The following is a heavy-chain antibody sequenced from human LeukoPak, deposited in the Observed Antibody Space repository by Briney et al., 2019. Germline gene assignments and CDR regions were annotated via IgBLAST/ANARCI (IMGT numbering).Heavy chain of an antibody. CDR2: IGTAGDT. V-gene: IGHV3-13*01. D-gene: IGHD3-10*01. CDR3: ARGAYYYGSGSYYNVIFFDAFDI. Sequence: GGSLRLSCAASGFTFSSYDMHWVRQATGKGLEWVSAIGTAGDTYYPGSVKGRFTISRENAKNSLYLQMNSLRAGDTAVYYCARGAYYYGSGSYYNVIFFDAFDIWGQGTMVTVSS. CDR1: GFTFSSYD. J-gene: IGHJ3*02.